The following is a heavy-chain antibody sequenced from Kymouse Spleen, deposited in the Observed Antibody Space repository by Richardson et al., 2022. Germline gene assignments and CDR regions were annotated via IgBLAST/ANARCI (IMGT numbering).Heavy chain of an antibody. CDR2: IYYSGST. J-gene: IGHJ5*02. CDR1: GGSISSYY. V-gene: IGHV4-59*01. CDR3: ARVVGANNWFDP. Sequence: QVQLQESGPGLVKPSETLSLTCTVSGGSISSYYWSWIRQPPGKGLEWIGYIYYSGSTNYNPSLKSRVTISVDTSKNQFSLKLSSVTAADTAVYYCARVVGANNWFDPWGQGTLVTVSS. D-gene: IGHD1-26*01.